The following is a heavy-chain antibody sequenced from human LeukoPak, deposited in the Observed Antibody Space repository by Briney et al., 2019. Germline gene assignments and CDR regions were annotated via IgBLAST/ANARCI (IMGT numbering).Heavy chain of an antibody. J-gene: IGHJ5*02. V-gene: IGHV1-8*01. CDR1: GYTFTSYS. CDR3: ARGRLDP. Sequence: ASVKVSCNASGYTFTSYSINMVRQPTAPGLELMGWMNPNSGNTAYAQKLQGRVTMTRNTSISTAYMELSSLRSEDTAVYYCARGRLDPWGQGTLVTVSS. CDR2: MNPNSGNT.